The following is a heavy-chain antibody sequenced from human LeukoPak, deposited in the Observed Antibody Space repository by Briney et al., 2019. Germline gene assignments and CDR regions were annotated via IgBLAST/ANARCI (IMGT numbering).Heavy chain of an antibody. V-gene: IGHV3-23*01. J-gene: IGHJ4*02. CDR2: IFPSGGEI. CDR1: GFTFSSYE. D-gene: IGHD5-18*01. CDR3: ATYRQVLLPFES. Sequence: GGSLRLSCAASGFTFSSYEMNWVRQAPGKGLEWVSSIFPSGGEIHYADSVRGRFTISRDNSKSILSLQMNRLRAEDTAIYYCATYRQVLLPFESWGQGTLVTVSS.